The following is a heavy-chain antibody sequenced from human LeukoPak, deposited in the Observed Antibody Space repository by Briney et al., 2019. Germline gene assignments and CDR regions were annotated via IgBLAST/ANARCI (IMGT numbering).Heavy chain of an antibody. J-gene: IGHJ4*02. CDR3: ARGQLFRFDY. V-gene: IGHV4-61*02. Sequence: SETLSLTCTVSGGSISSGSYYWSWIQQPAGKGLEWIGRIYTSGSTNYNPSLKSRVTISVDTSKNQFSLKLSSVTAADTAVYYCARGQLFRFDYWGQGTLVTVSS. D-gene: IGHD2-2*01. CDR2: IYTSGST. CDR1: GGSISSGSYY.